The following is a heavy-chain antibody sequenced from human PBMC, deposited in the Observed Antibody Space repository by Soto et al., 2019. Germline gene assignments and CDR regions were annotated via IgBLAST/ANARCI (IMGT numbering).Heavy chain of an antibody. CDR3: ARAGYYDFWSGVGWFDP. D-gene: IGHD3-3*01. Sequence: SETLSLTCSLYSGSLSGYYWSWIRQPPGKGLEWIGEISPSGTTNYSPSLKSRVSISVDRSKNQFSLKLSSVTAADTAVYYCARAGYYDFWSGVGWFDPWGQGTLVTVSS. CDR1: SGSLSGYY. V-gene: IGHV4-34*01. CDR2: ISPSGTT. J-gene: IGHJ5*02.